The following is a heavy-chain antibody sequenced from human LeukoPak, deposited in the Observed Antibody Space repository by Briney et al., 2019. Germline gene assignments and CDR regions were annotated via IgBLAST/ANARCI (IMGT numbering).Heavy chain of an antibody. CDR3: ATVTW. CDR1: GGTFSSFA. J-gene: IGHJ4*02. V-gene: IGHV1-69*13. Sequence: GASVKASCKASGGTFSSFAISWVRQAPGQGLEWMGGIIPIFGTANYAQNFQGRVTITADESTTTAYMELSSLRSEDTAVYYCATVTWWGQGTLVTVSS. CDR2: IIPIFGTA. D-gene: IGHD3-16*01.